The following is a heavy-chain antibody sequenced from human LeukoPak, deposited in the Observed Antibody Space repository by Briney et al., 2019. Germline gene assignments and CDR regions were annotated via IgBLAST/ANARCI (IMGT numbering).Heavy chain of an antibody. D-gene: IGHD6-6*01. J-gene: IGHJ5*02. V-gene: IGHV4-61*02. CDR1: GGSISSGSYY. CDR2: IYTSGST. CDR3: ARDKQLANWFDP. Sequence: SETLSLTCTVSGGSISSGSYYWSWIRQPAGKGLEWIGRIYTSGSTNYNPSLKSRVTISVDTSKNQFSLKLSSVTAADTAVYYCARDKQLANWFDPWGQGTLVTVSS.